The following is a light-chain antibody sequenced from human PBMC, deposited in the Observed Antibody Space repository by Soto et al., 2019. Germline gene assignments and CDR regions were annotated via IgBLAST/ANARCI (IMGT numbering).Light chain of an antibody. Sequence: QPVLTQSPSASASLGASVKLTCTLSSGHSTYAIAWHQQQPEKGPRYLMKLDSDGSHSKGDGIPDRFSGSSSGAERYLTISSLQSEDEADNDCPTWATVPDWVFGGGTKLTVL. V-gene: IGLV4-69*01. CDR3: PTWATVPDWV. CDR1: SGHSTYA. J-gene: IGLJ3*02. CDR2: LDSDGSH.